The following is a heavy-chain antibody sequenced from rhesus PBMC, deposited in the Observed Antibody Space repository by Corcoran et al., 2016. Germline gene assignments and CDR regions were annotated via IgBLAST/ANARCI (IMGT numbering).Heavy chain of an antibody. Sequence: QVQLQESGPGLVKPSETLSLTCAVSGGSFSRYWWIWIRQPPGEGLGWIGGINGNSGSTNYNPSLKSRVTISKDASKNQFSLKLSSVTAADTAVYYCASPRACTGSGCRNYYGLDSWGQGVVVTVSS. D-gene: IGHD2-21*01. J-gene: IGHJ6*01. CDR2: INGNSGST. V-gene: IGHV4-80*01. CDR1: GGSFSRYW. CDR3: ASPRACTGSGCRNYYGLDS.